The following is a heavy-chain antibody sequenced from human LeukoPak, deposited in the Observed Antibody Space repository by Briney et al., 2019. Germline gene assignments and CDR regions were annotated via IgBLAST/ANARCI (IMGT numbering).Heavy chain of an antibody. D-gene: IGHD3-22*01. V-gene: IGHV5-51*01. CDR1: GFSFTSFW. Sequence: GESLKISFKGSGFSFTSFWIAWVRQVPGKGLGLMGIIYPGDSDTRYSPSFQGQVTISADKSISTAYLQWNSLKASDTAMYYCARQDSSGFSHWGQGTLVTVSS. CDR3: ARQDSSGFSH. J-gene: IGHJ4*02. CDR2: IYPGDSDT.